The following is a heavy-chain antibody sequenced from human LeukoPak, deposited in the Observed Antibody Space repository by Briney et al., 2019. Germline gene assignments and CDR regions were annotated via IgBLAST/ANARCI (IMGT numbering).Heavy chain of an antibody. Sequence: GGSLRLSCAASGFTFSNYGMHWVRQAPGKGLEWVAVIWYDGSNKYYADSVKGRFTISRDNSKNTLSLQMNSLRAEDTAVYYCTADYPGLAQPIDYWGQGILVTVSS. CDR1: GFTFSNYG. CDR3: TADYPGLAQPIDY. V-gene: IGHV3-33*01. CDR2: IWYDGSNK. J-gene: IGHJ4*02. D-gene: IGHD1/OR15-1a*01.